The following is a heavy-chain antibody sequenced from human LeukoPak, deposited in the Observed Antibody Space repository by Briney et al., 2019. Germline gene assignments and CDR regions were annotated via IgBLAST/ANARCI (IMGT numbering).Heavy chain of an antibody. CDR3: ARGHLDTAMVEYYYYGMDV. Sequence: ASVKVSCKASGYTFTSYYMHWVRQAPGQGLEWMGIINPSGGSTSYAQKFQGRVTMTRDTSTSTVYMELSSLRSEDTAVYYCARGHLDTAMVEYYYYGMDVWGQGTTVTVSS. CDR2: INPSGGST. D-gene: IGHD5-18*01. J-gene: IGHJ6*02. V-gene: IGHV1-46*01. CDR1: GYTFTSYY.